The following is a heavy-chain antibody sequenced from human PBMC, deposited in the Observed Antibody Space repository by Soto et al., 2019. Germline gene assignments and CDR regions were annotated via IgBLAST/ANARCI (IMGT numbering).Heavy chain of an antibody. Sequence: EVQLVESGGGLVEPGGSLRLSCAASGFTFSHVWMTWVRQAPGKGLEWVARIKRKSDGETTDYAAAVKGRFTISRDDSKNTLYLQINSLKTEDTAVYYCATEGQMSSVSDWVDYFEYWGQGTLVTVSS. D-gene: IGHD6-19*01. CDR3: ATEGQMSSVSDWVDYFEY. CDR2: IKRKSDGETT. V-gene: IGHV3-15*01. CDR1: GFTFSHVW. J-gene: IGHJ4*02.